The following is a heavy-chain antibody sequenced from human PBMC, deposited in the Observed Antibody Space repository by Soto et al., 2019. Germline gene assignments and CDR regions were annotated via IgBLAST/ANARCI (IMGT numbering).Heavy chain of an antibody. Sequence: PSGTLSLTCIVSGGSISRSSYYWGWIRPPPGKGLEWIGSIYYSGSTYYNPSLKSRVTISVDTSKNQFSLKLSSVTAADTAVYYCARGAMADYWGQGTLVTVSS. D-gene: IGHD1-26*01. CDR1: GGSISRSSYY. CDR3: ARGAMADY. V-gene: IGHV4-39*01. CDR2: IYYSGST. J-gene: IGHJ4*02.